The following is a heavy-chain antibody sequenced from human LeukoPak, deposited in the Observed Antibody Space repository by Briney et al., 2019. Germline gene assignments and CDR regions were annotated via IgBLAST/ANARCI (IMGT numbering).Heavy chain of an antibody. CDR2: IKSDGSST. V-gene: IGHV3-74*01. J-gene: IGHJ4*02. D-gene: IGHD3-10*01. CDR1: GFTFSTSW. CDR3: VRDGGRLNFGNGASFDY. Sequence: GGSLRLSCAASGFTFSTSWVYWVRQAPGKGLVWVSRIKSDGSSTSYADSVKGRFTISRDNAKNTLYLQMNSLRAEDTAMYYCVRDGGRLNFGNGASFDYWGQGTLVTVSS.